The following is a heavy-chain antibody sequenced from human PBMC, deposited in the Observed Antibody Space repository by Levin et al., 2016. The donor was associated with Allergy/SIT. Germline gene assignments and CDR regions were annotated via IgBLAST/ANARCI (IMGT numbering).Heavy chain of an antibody. CDR2: VSYSGST. D-gene: IGHD3-16*01. V-gene: IGHV4-59*01. J-gene: IGHJ3*02. CDR1: GGSMNSYY. Sequence: SETLSLTCSVSGGSMNSYYWTWIRQPPGKGLEWIGYVSYSGSTNYSPSLKSRVFISVDTSRSQCSLRVLSVTAADTAVYYCARMIPRHGTFDIWGQGTMVTVSS. CDR3: ARMIPRHGTFDI.